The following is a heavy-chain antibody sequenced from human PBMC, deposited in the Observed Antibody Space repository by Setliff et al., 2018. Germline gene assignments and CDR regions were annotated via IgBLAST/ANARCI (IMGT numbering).Heavy chain of an antibody. D-gene: IGHD3-3*02. CDR2: LRSDGTTR. J-gene: IGHJ4*02. CDR3: AKENHFWGGYPNYFRLYYLDF. CDR1: GFTFSDSG. Sequence: GESLKISCGTSGFTFSDSGMQWVRQAPGRGLEWVAFLRSDGTTRYQSDSMKARFTISRDNSKNTLYLQMNSLRPEDTAVYFCAKENHFWGGYPNYFRLYYLDFWGPGTLGTV. V-gene: IGHV3-30*02.